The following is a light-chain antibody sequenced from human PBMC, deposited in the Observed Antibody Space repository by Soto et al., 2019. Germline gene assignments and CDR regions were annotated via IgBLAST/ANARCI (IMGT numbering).Light chain of an antibody. V-gene: IGKV3-20*01. Sequence: EIVSTESPGTLSLCPGERATLSCRASQSVSSSYLAWYQQKPGQAPRLLIYGASRRATGIPDRFSGSGSGTDFTLTITRLEPEDFAVYYCQQYGSSRTFGQGTKVDI. J-gene: IGKJ1*01. CDR2: GAS. CDR1: QSVSSSY. CDR3: QQYGSSRT.